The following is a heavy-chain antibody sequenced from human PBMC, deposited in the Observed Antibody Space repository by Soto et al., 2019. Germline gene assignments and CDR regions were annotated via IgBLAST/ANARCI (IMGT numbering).Heavy chain of an antibody. CDR2: ISSSGSTI. D-gene: IGHD3-3*01. V-gene: IGHV3-11*01. J-gene: IGHJ6*02. Sequence: GGSLRLSSAASGFTFSDYYMSWIRQAPGKGLEWVSYISSSGSTIYYADSVKGRFTISRDNAKNSLYLQMNSLRAEDTAVYYCARDGNFWSGYSNYYYYGMDVWGQGTTVTVSS. CDR1: GFTFSDYY. CDR3: ARDGNFWSGYSNYYYYGMDV.